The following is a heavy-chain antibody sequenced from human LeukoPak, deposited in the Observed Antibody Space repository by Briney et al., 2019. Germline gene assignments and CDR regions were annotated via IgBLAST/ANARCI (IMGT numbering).Heavy chain of an antibody. V-gene: IGHV4-4*07. CDR3: ARVGYDLWSEYYYYMDV. CDR2: IYTSGST. J-gene: IGHJ6*03. Sequence: SETLSLTCTVSGGSISSYYWSWIRQPAGKGLEWIGRIYTSGSTNYNPSLKSRVTMSVDTSKNQFSLKLSSVTAADTAVYYCARVGYDLWSEYYYYMDVWGKGTTVTVSS. CDR1: GGSISSYY. D-gene: IGHD3-3*01.